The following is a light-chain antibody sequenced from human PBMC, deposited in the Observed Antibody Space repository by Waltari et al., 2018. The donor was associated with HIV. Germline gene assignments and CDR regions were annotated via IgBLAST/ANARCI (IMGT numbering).Light chain of an antibody. CDR1: SSDVGSYNL. J-gene: IGLJ3*02. CDR3: CSYAGSNTWV. CDR2: EVS. Sequence: QSALTQPASVSGSPGQSITISCTGTSSDVGSYNLVSWYQQHPGKAPKLMIYEVSKRPSVVSNRFAGSKSGNMASLTISGLQAEDEADYYCCSYAGSNTWVFGGGTKLTVL. V-gene: IGLV2-23*02.